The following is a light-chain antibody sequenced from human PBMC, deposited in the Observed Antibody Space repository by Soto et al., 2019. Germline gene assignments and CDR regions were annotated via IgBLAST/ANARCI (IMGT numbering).Light chain of an antibody. J-gene: IGKJ2*01. V-gene: IGKV3-20*01. CDR3: QQYGSSPYT. CDR2: GAS. Sequence: EIVLTQSPGTLSLSPGETATLSCRASQSVSSSYLAWYQQKPGQAPRLLIYGASSRATGIPDRFSGSRSGTDFTLTISRLEPEDCAVYSCQQYGSSPYTFGQGTKLEIK. CDR1: QSVSSSY.